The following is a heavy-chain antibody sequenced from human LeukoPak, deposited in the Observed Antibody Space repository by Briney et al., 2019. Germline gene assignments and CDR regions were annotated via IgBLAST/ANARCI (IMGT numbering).Heavy chain of an antibody. J-gene: IGHJ3*02. Sequence: SETLSLTCTVSGGSISSYYWSWIRQPPGKGLEWIGYIYYSGSTNYNPSLKSRVTISVDTSKNQFSLKLSSVTAADTAVYYCARVGYSGSYWFAFDIWGQGTMVAVSS. CDR1: GGSISSYY. D-gene: IGHD1-26*01. CDR2: IYYSGST. CDR3: ARVGYSGSYWFAFDI. V-gene: IGHV4-59*01.